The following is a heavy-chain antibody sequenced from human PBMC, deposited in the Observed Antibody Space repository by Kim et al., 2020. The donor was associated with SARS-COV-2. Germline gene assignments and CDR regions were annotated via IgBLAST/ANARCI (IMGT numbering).Heavy chain of an antibody. CDR3: ASDSGSYFDY. D-gene: IGHD1-26*01. V-gene: IGHV3-30-3*01. Sequence: SNKYYADSLKGRFTITRENSKNTLYLQMNSLRAEDTAVYYCASDSGSYFDYWGQGTLVTVSS. CDR2: SNK. J-gene: IGHJ4*02.